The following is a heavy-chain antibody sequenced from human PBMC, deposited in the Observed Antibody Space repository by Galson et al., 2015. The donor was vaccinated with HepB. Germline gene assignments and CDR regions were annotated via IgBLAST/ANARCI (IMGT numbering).Heavy chain of an antibody. D-gene: IGHD5-18*01. J-gene: IGHJ4*02. V-gene: IGHV3-74*01. Sequence: SLRLSCAASGFTFSSYWMHWVRQAPGKGLVWVSRINSDGSSTSYANSVKGRFTISRDNAKNTLYLQMNSLRAEDTAVYYCARDSVDTAMVRMGGFDYWGQGTLVTVSS. CDR3: ARDSVDTAMVRMGGFDY. CDR2: INSDGSST. CDR1: GFTFSSYW.